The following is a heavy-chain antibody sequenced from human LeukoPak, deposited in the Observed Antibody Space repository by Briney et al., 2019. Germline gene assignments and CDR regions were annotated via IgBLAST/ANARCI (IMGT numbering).Heavy chain of an antibody. CDR3: ARDAGNSSGWNDFDY. D-gene: IGHD6-19*01. CDR2: IRSSSSYI. Sequence: GGSLRLSCAASGFAFSSYSMNWVRQAPGKGLEWVSSIRSSSSYIYYADSVKGRFTISRDNAKNSLYLQMNSLRAEDTAVYYCARDAGNSSGWNDFDYWGQGTLVTVSS. CDR1: GFAFSSYS. V-gene: IGHV3-21*01. J-gene: IGHJ4*02.